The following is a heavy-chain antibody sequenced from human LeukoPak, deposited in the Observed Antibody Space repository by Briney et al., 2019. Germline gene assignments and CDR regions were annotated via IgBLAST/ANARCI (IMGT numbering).Heavy chain of an antibody. J-gene: IGHJ5*02. V-gene: IGHV4-4*07. Sequence: SETLSLTCTVSGASISSYYWSWIRQPAGKALEWIGRIYVTGSTTYNPSLESRVAMSLDTSKNHFSLKLRSVTAADTAVYYCARDSGTTGEVKFDPWGQGTLVTVSS. CDR2: IYVTGST. D-gene: IGHD1-7*01. CDR1: GASISSYY. CDR3: ARDSGTTGEVKFDP.